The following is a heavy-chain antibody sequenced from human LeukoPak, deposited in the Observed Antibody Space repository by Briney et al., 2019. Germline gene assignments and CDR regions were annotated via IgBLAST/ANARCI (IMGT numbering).Heavy chain of an antibody. V-gene: IGHV1-2*02. D-gene: IGHD3-22*01. Sequence: GASVKVSCKASGYTFTVYFMHWVRQAPGQGLEWMGWISPNSGGTNYAQKFQGRVTMTRDTSISTAYMELSRLRSDDTAVYYCARELNYDSSGYYFDHWGQGTLVTVSS. CDR2: ISPNSGGT. CDR3: ARELNYDSSGYYFDH. J-gene: IGHJ4*02. CDR1: GYTFTVYF.